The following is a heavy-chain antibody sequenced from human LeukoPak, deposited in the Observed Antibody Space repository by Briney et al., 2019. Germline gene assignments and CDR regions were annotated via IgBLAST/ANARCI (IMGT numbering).Heavy chain of an antibody. V-gene: IGHV3-23*01. CDR1: GFTFSSCA. CDR3: AKDFDWDYYDSSGYFDY. D-gene: IGHD3-22*01. Sequence: GGSLRLSCAASGFTFSSCAMSWVRQAPGKGVEWVSAMSGSGGSTYYADSVKGRFTISRDNSKNTLYLQMNSLRAEDTAVYYCAKDFDWDYYDSSGYFDYWGQGTLATVSS. CDR2: MSGSGGST. J-gene: IGHJ4*02.